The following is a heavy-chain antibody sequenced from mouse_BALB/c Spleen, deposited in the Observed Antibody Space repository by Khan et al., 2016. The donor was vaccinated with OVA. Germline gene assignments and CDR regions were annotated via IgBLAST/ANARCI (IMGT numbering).Heavy chain of an antibody. J-gene: IGHJ4*01. Sequence: EVQLVESGGGLVQPGGSLKLSCAASGFTFSSYTMSWVRQTPDKRLEWVAFISHGGSSVYYPDTVKGRFTSSRDNAKNTLYLQMSSLKSEDTAMYCCTRPSTTQYDYGMDYWGQGTSVIVSS. V-gene: IGHV5-12-2*01. CDR3: TRPSTTQYDYGMDY. CDR2: ISHGGSSV. D-gene: IGHD1-1*01. CDR1: GFTFSSYT.